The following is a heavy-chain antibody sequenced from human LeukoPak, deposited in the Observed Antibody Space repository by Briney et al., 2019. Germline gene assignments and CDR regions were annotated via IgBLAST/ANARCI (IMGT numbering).Heavy chain of an antibody. CDR3: AKGVGTEWTSSGYDY. D-gene: IGHD6-19*01. Sequence: PGGSLRLSCAASGFTFSSYAMSWVRQAPGKGLEWVSAISGSGGSTYYADSVKGRFTISRDNSKNTLYLQMSSLRAEDTAVYYCAKGVGTEWTSSGYDYWGQGTLVTVSS. CDR2: ISGSGGST. V-gene: IGHV3-23*01. J-gene: IGHJ4*02. CDR1: GFTFSSYA.